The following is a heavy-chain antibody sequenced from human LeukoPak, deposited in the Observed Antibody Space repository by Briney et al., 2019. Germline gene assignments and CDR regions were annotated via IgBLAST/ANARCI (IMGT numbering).Heavy chain of an antibody. V-gene: IGHV3-11*04. CDR3: ARSAPWYSSSWYPYYYYGMDV. D-gene: IGHD6-13*01. CDR2: ISSSGSSI. CDR1: GFTFSDYY. J-gene: IGHJ6*02. Sequence: KPGGSLRLSCAASGFTFSDYYMSWIRQAPGKGLEWVSYISSSGSSIHYADSVKGRFTIARDNAKNSLYLQMNSLRAEDTAVYYCARSAPWYSSSWYPYYYYGMDVWGQGTTVTVSS.